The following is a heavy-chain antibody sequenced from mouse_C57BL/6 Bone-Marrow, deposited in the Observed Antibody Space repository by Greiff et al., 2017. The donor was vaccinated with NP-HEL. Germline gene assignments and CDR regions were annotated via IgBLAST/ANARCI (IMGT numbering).Heavy chain of an antibody. CDR1: GFTFSSYA. CDR2: ISSGGDYI. CDR3: TRGRDSRGFDY. Sequence: DVMLVESGEGLVKPGGSLKLSCAASGFTFSSYAMSWVRQTPEKRLEWVAYISSGGDYIYYADTVKGRVTISRDNARNTLYLQMSSLKSEDKAMYYCTRGRDSRGFDYWGQGTPLTVSS. J-gene: IGHJ2*01. V-gene: IGHV5-9-1*02. D-gene: IGHD3-1*01.